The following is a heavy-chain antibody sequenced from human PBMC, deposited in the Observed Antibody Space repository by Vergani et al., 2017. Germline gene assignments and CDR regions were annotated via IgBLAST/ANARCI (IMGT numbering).Heavy chain of an antibody. D-gene: IGHD3-16*01. CDR3: ARGGGSDWFDP. V-gene: IGHV1-69*18. Sequence: QVQLVESGGGLVQPGGSLRLSCAASGFTFSSYAISWVRQAPGQGLEWMGRIIPIFGTANYAQKFQGRVTITADESTSTAYMELSSLRSEDTAVYYCARGGGSDWFDPWGQGTLVTVSS. J-gene: IGHJ5*02. CDR2: IIPIFGTA. CDR1: GFTFSSYA.